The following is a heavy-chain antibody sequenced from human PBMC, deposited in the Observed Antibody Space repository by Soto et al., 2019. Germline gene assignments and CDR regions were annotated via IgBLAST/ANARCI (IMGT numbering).Heavy chain of an antibody. Sequence: EVQLVESGGGLVQPGGSLRLSCETSGFMFSAYWMSWVRQDPRKGLEWVATISGGASDKFYVDPVKGRFTISRDDAKNSLYLQMNSLRDEDTAGYYCVSEDWHRFDHWGQGTLVTVS. J-gene: IGHJ4*02. CDR2: ISGGASDK. CDR1: GFMFSAYW. D-gene: IGHD2-21*01. CDR3: VSEDWHRFDH. V-gene: IGHV3-7*01.